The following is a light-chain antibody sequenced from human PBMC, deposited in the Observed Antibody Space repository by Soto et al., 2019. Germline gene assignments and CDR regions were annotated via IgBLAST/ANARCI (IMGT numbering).Light chain of an antibody. CDR1: QTVSASY. CDR2: GAT. CDR3: QLYGVSSPRIT. Sequence: IGLSQSPGTLSLSTGEKATLSCRASQTVSASYLAWYQQKPGQAPRLLIYGATNRIIGIPDRFSGSVSGTDFTLTISRLEPEDFAVYYCQLYGVSSPRITFGQGTRLEI. V-gene: IGKV3-20*01. J-gene: IGKJ5*01.